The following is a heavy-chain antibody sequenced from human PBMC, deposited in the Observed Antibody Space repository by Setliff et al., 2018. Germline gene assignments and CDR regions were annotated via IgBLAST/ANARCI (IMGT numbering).Heavy chain of an antibody. CDR1: GYTFSTYG. D-gene: IGHD2-15*01. J-gene: IGHJ6*03. V-gene: IGHV1-69*05. CDR3: AREKVVVVSATSYHYYMDV. Sequence: SVKVSCKASGYTFSTYGLHWVRQAPGQGPEWMGGIIPLFGTTNYAQEFQGRVTITTDESTNTAYMELSSLRSEDTAMYYCAREKVVVVSATSYHYYMDVWGKGTTVTVSS. CDR2: IIPLFGTT.